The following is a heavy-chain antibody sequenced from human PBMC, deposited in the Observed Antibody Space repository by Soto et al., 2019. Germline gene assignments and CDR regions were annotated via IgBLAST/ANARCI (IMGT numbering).Heavy chain of an antibody. CDR1: GGTFSSYA. Sequence: SVKVSCKASGGTFSSYAISWVRQAPGQGLEWMGGIIPIFGTANYAQKFQGRVTITADESTSTAYMELSSLRSEDTAVYYCARGKVLVVAAYYGMDVWGQGTTVTVYS. V-gene: IGHV1-69*13. J-gene: IGHJ6*02. CDR3: ARGKVLVVAAYYGMDV. D-gene: IGHD2-15*01. CDR2: IIPIFGTA.